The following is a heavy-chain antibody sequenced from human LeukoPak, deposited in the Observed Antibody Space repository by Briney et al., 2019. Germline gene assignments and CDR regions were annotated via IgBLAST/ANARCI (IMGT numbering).Heavy chain of an antibody. Sequence: GGSLRLSCAASGFTFSSNYMSWVRQAPGKGLEWVSVTYSGGSTYYADSVMGRFTISRDNSKNTLYLQMNSLRAEDTAVYYCARGEYDFWSGYYFDYWGQGTLVTVSS. CDR2: TYSGGST. D-gene: IGHD3-3*01. CDR1: GFTFSSNY. V-gene: IGHV3-53*01. J-gene: IGHJ4*02. CDR3: ARGEYDFWSGYYFDY.